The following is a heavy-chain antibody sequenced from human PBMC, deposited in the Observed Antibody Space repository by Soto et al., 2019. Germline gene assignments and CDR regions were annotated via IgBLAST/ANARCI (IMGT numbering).Heavy chain of an antibody. V-gene: IGHV3-74*01. J-gene: IGHJ3*02. D-gene: IGHD3-10*01. Sequence: EVQLEESGGGSVQLGESLRVSCVASGFSFRNQWMHWVRQVAGKGLVWVSRINGDGTRTSYADFVKGQFTVSRDNARNLLFLQLNSLTVDDSGVYHCARGGAAGRGDAIDMWGPGTTVAVTS. CDR2: INGDGTRT. CDR3: ARGGAAGRGDAIDM. CDR1: GFSFRNQW.